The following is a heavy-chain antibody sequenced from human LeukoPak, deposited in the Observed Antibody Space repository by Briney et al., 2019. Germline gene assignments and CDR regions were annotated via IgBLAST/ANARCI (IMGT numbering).Heavy chain of an antibody. CDR1: GGSISSITYY. V-gene: IGHV4-39*07. Sequence: SETLSLTCTVSGGSISSITYYWGWIRQPPGNGLEWVGHMYYRGNTFYSPSLKSRVTISVDTSKNQFSLKLRSVTAADTAVYYCARLYGNYQNYFDYWGQGTLVTVSS. CDR2: MYYRGNT. D-gene: IGHD1-7*01. CDR3: ARLYGNYQNYFDY. J-gene: IGHJ4*02.